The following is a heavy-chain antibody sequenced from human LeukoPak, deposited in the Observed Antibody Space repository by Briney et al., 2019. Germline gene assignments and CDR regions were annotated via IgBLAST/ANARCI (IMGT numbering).Heavy chain of an antibody. CDR3: ARWAMVRGAY. Sequence: GRSLRLSCAASGFTFDDYAMHWVRQAPGKGLEWVSGISWNSGSIGYADSVKGRFTISRDNAKNSLYLQMNSLRAEDTAVYYCARWAMVRGAYWGQGTLVTVSS. CDR2: ISWNSGSI. CDR1: GFTFDDYA. J-gene: IGHJ4*02. D-gene: IGHD3-10*01. V-gene: IGHV3-9*01.